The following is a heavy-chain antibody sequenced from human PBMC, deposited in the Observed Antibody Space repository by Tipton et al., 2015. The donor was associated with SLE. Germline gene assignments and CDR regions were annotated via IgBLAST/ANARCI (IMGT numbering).Heavy chain of an antibody. D-gene: IGHD3-10*01. V-gene: IGHV4-34*01. CDR2: INHSGST. J-gene: IGHJ6*03. CDR1: GGSFSGYY. Sequence: LRLSCTVSGGSFSGYYWSWIRQPPGKGLEWIGEINHSGSTNYNPSLKSRVTISVDTSKNQFSLKLSPVTAADTAVYYCARQGPLWYYYYYMDVWGKGTTVTVSS. CDR3: ARQGPLWYYYYYMDV.